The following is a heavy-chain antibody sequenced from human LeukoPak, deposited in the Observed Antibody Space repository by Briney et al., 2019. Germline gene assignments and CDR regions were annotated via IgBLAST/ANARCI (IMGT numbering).Heavy chain of an antibody. D-gene: IGHD2-15*01. J-gene: IGHJ6*02. Sequence: SETLALTCGVYGGSFSDYYWGWIRQSPGKGLEWIGEINHSGSTNYNPSLKSRVTISVDTSKKQLSLKLSSVTAADTAVYYCARVSGSWMRVWVDGMDVWGQRTTFTVSS. CDR3: ARVSGSWMRVWVDGMDV. V-gene: IGHV4-34*01. CDR1: GGSFSDYY. CDR2: INHSGST.